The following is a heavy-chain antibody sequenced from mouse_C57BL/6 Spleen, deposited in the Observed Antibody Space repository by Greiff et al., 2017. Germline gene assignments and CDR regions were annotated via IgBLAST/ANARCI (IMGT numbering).Heavy chain of an antibody. CDR2: ISTYYGDA. CDR3: AVITPVVAPEYYAMDY. CDR1: GYTFTDYA. Sequence: QVQLQQSGPELVRPGVSVKISCKGSGYTFTDYAMHWVKQSHAKSLEWIGVISTYYGDASYNQKFKDKATMTVDKSSSTAYMELARLTSEVSAVYYCAVITPVVAPEYYAMDYWGQGTSVTVAS. D-gene: IGHD1-1*01. V-gene: IGHV1-67*01. J-gene: IGHJ4*01.